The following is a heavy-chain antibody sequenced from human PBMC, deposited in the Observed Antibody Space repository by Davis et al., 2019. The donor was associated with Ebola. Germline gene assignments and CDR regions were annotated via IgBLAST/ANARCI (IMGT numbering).Heavy chain of an antibody. V-gene: IGHV4-4*02. CDR2: IYHSGST. Sequence: SETLSLTCAVSGGSISSSNWWSWVRQPPGKGLEWIGEIYHSGSTNYNPFLKSRVTISVDTSKNQFSLKLSSVTAADTAVYYCARSSRYDYVWGSYRHYFDYWGQGTLVTVSS. J-gene: IGHJ4*02. CDR3: ARSSRYDYVWGSYRHYFDY. D-gene: IGHD3-16*02. CDR1: GGSISSSNW.